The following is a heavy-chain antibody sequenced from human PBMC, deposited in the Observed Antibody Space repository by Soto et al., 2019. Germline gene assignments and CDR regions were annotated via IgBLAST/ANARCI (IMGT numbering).Heavy chain of an antibody. V-gene: IGHV4-39*01. J-gene: IGHJ3*02. CDR3: ARLPYYDTPPVTFDI. CDR2: IYSTVST. D-gene: IGHD3-22*01. CDR1: SGSISSSLYY. Sequence: PSETLSLTCSVSSGSISSSLYYWGWIRQPPGKGLEWIGTIYSTVSTHYNPSLKSRVTISVDTSKNQFSLKLNSATAADTAVYYCARLPYYDTPPVTFDIWGQGAMVTVSS.